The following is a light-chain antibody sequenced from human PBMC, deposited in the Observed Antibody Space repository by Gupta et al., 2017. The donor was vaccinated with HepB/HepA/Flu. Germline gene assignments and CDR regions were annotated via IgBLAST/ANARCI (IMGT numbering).Light chain of an antibody. J-gene: IGLJ1*01. Sequence: SELTQDPAVSAASGQTVRITCQGDRLRSYSVSWYQQKPGQVPRLVISGKNNRPSGIPDRFSGSSSGNTASLTISGAQAEDEADYYCNSRDSSGNHYVFGSGTKVTVL. V-gene: IGLV3-19*01. CDR3: NSRDSSGNHYV. CDR2: GKN. CDR1: RLRSYS.